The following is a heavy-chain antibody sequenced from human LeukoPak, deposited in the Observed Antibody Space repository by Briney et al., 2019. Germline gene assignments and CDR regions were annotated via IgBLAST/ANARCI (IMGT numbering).Heavy chain of an antibody. CDR2: IIPNSGDT. Sequence: ASVKVSCKASGYTFTGYSMHWVRQAPGQGLEWMGWIIPNSGDTNYAQKFQGRVTMTRDTSISTAYMDLSRLKSDDTAVYYCVRSNVVGVTSPWYFDYWGQGALVTVSS. CDR3: VRSNVVGVTSPWYFDY. V-gene: IGHV1-2*02. J-gene: IGHJ4*02. D-gene: IGHD2-15*01. CDR1: GYTFTGYS.